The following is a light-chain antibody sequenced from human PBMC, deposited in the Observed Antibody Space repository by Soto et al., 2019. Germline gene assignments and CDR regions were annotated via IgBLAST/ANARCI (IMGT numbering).Light chain of an antibody. CDR3: QKYNSARLT. CDR1: QGISNY. Sequence: DIQMTQSPSSLSASEGDRVTITCRASQGISNYLAWYQQKPGKVPKLLISAASTLQSGIPSRFSGSGSGTHFTFATSSLQPEDVAICYCQKYNSARLTFGGGTKVEIK. CDR2: AAS. V-gene: IGKV1-27*01. J-gene: IGKJ4*01.